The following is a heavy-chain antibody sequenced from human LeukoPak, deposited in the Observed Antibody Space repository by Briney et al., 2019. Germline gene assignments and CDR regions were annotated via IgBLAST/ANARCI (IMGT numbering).Heavy chain of an antibody. V-gene: IGHV4-39*07. CDR3: ARDCSGGSCYFNIDY. CDR2: IYYSGST. CDR1: GFTFSSYS. J-gene: IGHJ4*02. Sequence: GSLRLSCAASGFTFSSYSMDWVRQPPGKGLEWIGSIYYSGSTYYNPSLKSRVTISVDTSKNQFSLKLSSVTAADTAVYYCARDCSGGSCYFNIDYWGQGTLVTVSS. D-gene: IGHD2-15*01.